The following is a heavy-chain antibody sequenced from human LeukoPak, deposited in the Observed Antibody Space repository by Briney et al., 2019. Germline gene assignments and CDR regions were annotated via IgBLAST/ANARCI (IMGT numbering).Heavy chain of an antibody. CDR2: ISSSSSYI. CDR3: DRYEEVFVGATRVYNWFDP. V-gene: IGHV3-21*01. J-gene: IGHJ5*02. Sequence: PGGSLRLSCAASGFTFSSSSMNWVRQAPGKGLEWVSSISSSSSYIDYADSVKGRFTISRDNAKNSLYLQMNSLRAEINSLCDCDRYEEVFVGATRVYNWFDPWGQGTLVTVSS. CDR1: GFTFSSSS. D-gene: IGHD1-26*01.